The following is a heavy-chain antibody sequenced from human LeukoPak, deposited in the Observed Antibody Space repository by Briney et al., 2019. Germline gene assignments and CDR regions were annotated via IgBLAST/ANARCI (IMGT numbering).Heavy chain of an antibody. J-gene: IGHJ4*02. CDR3: ARGARGEQWLLPYFDY. CDR1: GFTFSSYS. V-gene: IGHV3-21*01. D-gene: IGHD6-19*01. Sequence: GGSLRLSCAASGFTFSSYSMNRVRQAPGKGLEWVSSISSSSSYIYYADSVKGRFTISRDNAKNSLYLQMNSLRAEDTAVYYCARGARGEQWLLPYFDYWGQGTLVTVSS. CDR2: ISSSSSYI.